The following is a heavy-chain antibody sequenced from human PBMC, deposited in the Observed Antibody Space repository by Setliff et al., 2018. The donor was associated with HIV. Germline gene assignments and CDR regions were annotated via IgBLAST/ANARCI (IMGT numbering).Heavy chain of an antibody. J-gene: IGHJ4*02. Sequence: SETLSLTCTVSGGSISSHYWSWIRQPPGKGLEWIGYIYYSGSTNYNPSLKSRVTISVDTSKNQFSLKLSSMPAADTAVYYCARGIAVAGPYFDYWGQGTLVTVSS. CDR3: ARGIAVAGPYFDY. CDR2: IYYSGST. D-gene: IGHD6-19*01. V-gene: IGHV4-59*11. CDR1: GGSISSHY.